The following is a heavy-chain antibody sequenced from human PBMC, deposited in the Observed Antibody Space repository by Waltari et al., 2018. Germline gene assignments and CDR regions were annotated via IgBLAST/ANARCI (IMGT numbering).Heavy chain of an antibody. CDR1: GFSLSTSGVG. Sequence: QITLKESGPTLVKPTQTLTLTCTFSGFSLSTSGVGVGWIRQPPGKALEWLALIYWNDDKRYSPSLKSRLTITKDTSKNQVVLTMTNMDPVDTATYYCAHATYSSSELSYYYYMDVWGKGTTVTVSS. CDR3: AHATYSSSELSYYYYMDV. D-gene: IGHD6-6*01. CDR2: IYWNDDK. J-gene: IGHJ6*03. V-gene: IGHV2-5*01.